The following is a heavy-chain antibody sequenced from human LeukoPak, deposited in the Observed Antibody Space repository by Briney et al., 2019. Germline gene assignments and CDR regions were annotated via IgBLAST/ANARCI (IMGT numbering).Heavy chain of an antibody. J-gene: IGHJ4*02. V-gene: IGHV1-69*13. Sequence: ASVKVSCKASGGTFSSYAISWVRQAPGQGLEWMGGIIPIFGTANYAQKFQGRVTITADESTSTAYMELSSLRSEDTAVYYCARDRGGDGYNFFDYWGQGTLVTVSS. CDR2: IIPIFGTA. D-gene: IGHD5-24*01. CDR3: ARDRGGDGYNFFDY. CDR1: GGTFSSYA.